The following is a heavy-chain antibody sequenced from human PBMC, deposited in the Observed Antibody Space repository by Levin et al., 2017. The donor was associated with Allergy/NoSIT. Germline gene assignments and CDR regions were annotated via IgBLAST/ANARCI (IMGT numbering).Heavy chain of an antibody. V-gene: IGHV2-5*01. CDR3: AHWDRANYDFWSGYPYFDY. CDR1: GFSLSTSGVG. CDR2: IYWNDDK. D-gene: IGHD3-3*01. Sequence: SGPTLVKPTQTLTLTCTFSGFSLSTSGVGVGWIRQPPGKALEWLALIYWNDDKRYSPSLKSRLTITKDTSKNQVVLTMTNMDPVDTATYYCAHWDRANYDFWSGYPYFDYWGQGTLVTVSS. J-gene: IGHJ4*02.